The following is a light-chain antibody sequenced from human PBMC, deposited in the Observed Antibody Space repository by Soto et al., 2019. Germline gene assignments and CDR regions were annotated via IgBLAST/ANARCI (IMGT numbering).Light chain of an antibody. CDR1: QGIGST. CDR3: QQYGRSPVT. Sequence: EIVITQSPATLSVSQGEGATLSCRASQGIGSTLAWYQQKPGQTPRLLIYGASTRATGVPARFSGSGSGTDFTLTISRLEPEDFAVYYCQQYGRSPVTFGQGTKADIK. V-gene: IGKV3-20*01. CDR2: GAS. J-gene: IGKJ1*01.